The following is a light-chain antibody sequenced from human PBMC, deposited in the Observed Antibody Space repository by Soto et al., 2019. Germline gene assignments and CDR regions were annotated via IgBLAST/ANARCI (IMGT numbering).Light chain of an antibody. CDR1: QSVSSTY. CDR2: AAS. Sequence: VLTQSPGTLALSPGERATLSCTARQSVSSTYLAWYQQKPGQAPRLLIYAASSRAPGIPDRFSGSGSGTDFTLTISRLGPEDFAVYFCQQYDGSPLTFGGGTKVDI. J-gene: IGKJ4*01. V-gene: IGKV3-20*01. CDR3: QQYDGSPLT.